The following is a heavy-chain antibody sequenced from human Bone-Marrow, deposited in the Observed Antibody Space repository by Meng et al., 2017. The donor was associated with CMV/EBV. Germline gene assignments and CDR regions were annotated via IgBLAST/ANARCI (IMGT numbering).Heavy chain of an antibody. CDR3: ARDLEGYNSGY. J-gene: IGHJ4*02. CDR2: ISWNSGSI. V-gene: IGHV3-9*01. D-gene: IGHD1-1*01. CDR1: GFTFDDYA. Sequence: LSLTCAASGFTFDDYAMHWVRQAPGKGLEWVSGISWNSGSIGYADSVKGRFTISRDNAKNSLYLQMNSLRAEDTAVYYCARDLEGYNSGYWGQGTLVTV.